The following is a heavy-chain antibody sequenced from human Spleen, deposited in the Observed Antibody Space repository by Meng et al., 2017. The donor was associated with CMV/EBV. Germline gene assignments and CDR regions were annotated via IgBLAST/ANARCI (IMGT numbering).Heavy chain of an antibody. J-gene: IGHJ4*02. CDR2: IRYDGNTQ. Sequence: GGSLRLSCAASGFSFSTYAMHWVRQAPGKGLEWVAFIRYDGNTQYYADSVRGRFTISRDNSKNTLYLQMDSLRPTDTAVYYCAKERADYGDFWGQGTLVTVSS. CDR1: GFSFSTYA. V-gene: IGHV3-30*02. CDR3: AKERADYGDF.